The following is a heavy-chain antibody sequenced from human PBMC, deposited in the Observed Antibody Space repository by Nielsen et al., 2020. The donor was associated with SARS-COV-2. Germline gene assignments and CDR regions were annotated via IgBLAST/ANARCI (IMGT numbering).Heavy chain of an antibody. D-gene: IGHD3-10*01. CDR1: GFTVSRNY. CDR3: AKVGELGDGRT. J-gene: IGHJ5*02. Sequence: GESLKISCAASGFTVSRNYMSWVRQAPGKGLAWVSVIHEDGSSYYADSVKGRFTISRDNSKNTLYLQMNSLRAEDTAVYYCAKVGELGDGRTWGQGTLVTASS. V-gene: IGHV3-53*01. CDR2: IHEDGSS.